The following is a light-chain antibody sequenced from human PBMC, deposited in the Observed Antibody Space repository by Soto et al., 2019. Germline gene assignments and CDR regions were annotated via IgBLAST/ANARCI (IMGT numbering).Light chain of an antibody. CDR1: QSVTSY. CDR3: QQRSNWPLT. CDR2: DAS. Sequence: EIVLKQSPATLSLSPGERATLSCRASQSVTSYLAWYQQKPGQAPRLLIYDASNRATGIPARFSGSGSGTDFTLTISSLEPEDFALYYCQQRSNWPLTFGGGTKVDIK. V-gene: IGKV3-11*01. J-gene: IGKJ4*01.